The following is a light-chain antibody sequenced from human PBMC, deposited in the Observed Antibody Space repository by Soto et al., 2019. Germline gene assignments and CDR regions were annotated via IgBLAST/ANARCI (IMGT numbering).Light chain of an antibody. V-gene: IGLV2-14*01. J-gene: IGLJ3*02. CDR1: SSDVGGYDY. CDR3: SSYTSSGTVL. Sequence: QSALTQPASVSGSPGQSITISCTGTSSDVGGYDYVSWYQQHPGKAPKLMISEVSNRPSGVSNRFSGSKSANTASLTISGLQAEDEADYHCSSYTSSGTVLFGGGTKLTVL. CDR2: EVS.